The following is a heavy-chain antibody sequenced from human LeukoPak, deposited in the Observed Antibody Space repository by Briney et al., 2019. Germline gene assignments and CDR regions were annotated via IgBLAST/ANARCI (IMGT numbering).Heavy chain of an antibody. CDR1: GGSISSGDYY. CDR2: IYYSGST. CDR3: ARYSYGPDLRFDY. D-gene: IGHD5-18*01. J-gene: IGHJ4*02. V-gene: IGHV4-30-4*01. Sequence: PSETLSLTCTVSGGSISSGDYYWSWIRQPPGKGLEWIGYIYYSGSTYYNPSLKSRVTISVDTSKNQFSLKLSSVTAADTAVYYCARYSYGPDLRFDYWGQGTLVTVSS.